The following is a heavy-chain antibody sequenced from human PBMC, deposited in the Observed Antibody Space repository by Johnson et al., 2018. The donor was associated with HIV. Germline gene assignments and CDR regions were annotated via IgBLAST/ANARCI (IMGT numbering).Heavy chain of an antibody. Sequence: QVQLVESGGGVVQPGGSLRLSCAESGFTFSSYVMHWVRQAPGKGLEWVSVTYSGGGTYYADSVKGRFTISRDNSKNTLFLQMNSLRAEDTALYYCAKDRSTGWYPAFDIWGQGTMVTVSS. J-gene: IGHJ3*02. CDR2: TYSGGGT. V-gene: IGHV3-NL1*01. CDR3: AKDRSTGWYPAFDI. D-gene: IGHD6-19*01. CDR1: GFTFSSYV.